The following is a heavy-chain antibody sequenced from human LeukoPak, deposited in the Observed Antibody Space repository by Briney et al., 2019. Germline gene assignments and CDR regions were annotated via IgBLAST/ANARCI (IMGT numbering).Heavy chain of an antibody. Sequence: PSETLSLTCTVSGGSISSYYWSWIRQPAGKGLEWIGRIYTSGSTNYNPSLKSRVTISVDTSKNQFSLKLSSVTAADTAVYYCARGLPRSHYYGSGSYWDYWGQGTLVTVSS. CDR2: IYTSGST. CDR3: ARGLPRSHYYGSGSYWDY. D-gene: IGHD3-10*01. J-gene: IGHJ4*02. V-gene: IGHV4-4*07. CDR1: GGSISSYY.